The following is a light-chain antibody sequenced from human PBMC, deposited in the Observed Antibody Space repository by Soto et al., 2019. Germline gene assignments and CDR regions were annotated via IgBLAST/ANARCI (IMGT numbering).Light chain of an antibody. CDR1: SSDVGAYKY. J-gene: IGLJ3*02. CDR2: EVS. Sequence: QSVLTQPPSASGSPGQSVTISCTGTSSDVGAYKYVSWYQQYPGKAPKLMIYEVSKRPSGVPDRFSGSKSGTTASLTVSGLPAEDEADYYCTSYVGSDIWVFGGGTKLTVL. V-gene: IGLV2-8*01. CDR3: TSYVGSDIWV.